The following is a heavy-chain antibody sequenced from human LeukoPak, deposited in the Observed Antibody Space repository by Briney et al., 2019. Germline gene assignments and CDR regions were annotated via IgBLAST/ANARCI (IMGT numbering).Heavy chain of an antibody. J-gene: IGHJ4*02. CDR2: IKQGGSEK. V-gene: IGHV3-7*04. CDR1: GFTFSSYW. D-gene: IGHD4-17*01. Sequence: PGGSLRLSCAASGFTFSSYWMSWVRQAPGKRLEWVANIKQGGSEKYYVDSVKGRFTISRDNAKKSLFLQLNSLRAKDTAVYYCAKDRGYHGDYYFDYWGQGTLVTVSS. CDR3: AKDRGYHGDYYFDY.